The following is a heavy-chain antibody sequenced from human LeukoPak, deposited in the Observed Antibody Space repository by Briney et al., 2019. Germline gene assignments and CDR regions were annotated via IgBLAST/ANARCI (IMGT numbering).Heavy chain of an antibody. D-gene: IGHD3-10*01. CDR2: INPNSGGT. Sequence: ASVKVSCKASGYTFTGYYMHWVRQAPGQGLEWMGRINPNSGGTNYTQKFQGRVTMTRDTSISTAYMELSRLRSDDTAVYYCARVSVDYYQPRDYWGQGTLVTVSS. CDR3: ARVSVDYYQPRDY. V-gene: IGHV1-2*06. CDR1: GYTFTGYY. J-gene: IGHJ4*02.